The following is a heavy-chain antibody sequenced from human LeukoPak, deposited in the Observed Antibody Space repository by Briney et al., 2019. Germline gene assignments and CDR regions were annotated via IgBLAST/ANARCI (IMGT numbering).Heavy chain of an antibody. CDR2: IYSGGST. J-gene: IGHJ4*02. V-gene: IGHV3-53*01. CDR1: GFTVSSNY. CDR3: ARSFYQLLFFDY. D-gene: IGHD2-2*01. Sequence: GGSLRLSCAASGFTVSSNYMSWVRQAPGKGLEWVSVIYSGGSTYYADSVKGRFTISRDNSKNTLYLQMNSLRAEDTAVYYCARSFYQLLFFDYWGQGTLVTVSS.